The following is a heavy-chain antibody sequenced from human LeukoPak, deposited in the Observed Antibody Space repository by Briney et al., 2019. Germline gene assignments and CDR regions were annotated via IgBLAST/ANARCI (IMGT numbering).Heavy chain of an antibody. Sequence: GSLRLSCATSGFTLSSYAMNWVRQAPGKGLEWIGSIYYSGSTYYSPSLKSRVTISVDASKNQFSLKLSSVTAADTAVYYCSRHWSPMIVVAVDYWGQGTLVTVSS. D-gene: IGHD3-22*01. J-gene: IGHJ4*02. V-gene: IGHV4-39*01. CDR3: SRHWSPMIVVAVDY. CDR1: GFTLSSYA. CDR2: IYYSGST.